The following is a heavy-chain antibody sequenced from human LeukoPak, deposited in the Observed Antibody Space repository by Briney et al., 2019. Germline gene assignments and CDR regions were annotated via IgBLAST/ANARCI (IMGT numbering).Heavy chain of an antibody. Sequence: PGGSLRLSCAASGFTFNKYWMSWVRQAPGKGLEWVASIKKDGSEKYYVDSVKGRFTISRDNAKNSLYLQMNSLRAEDTAVCYCARSYYYDSSHTVDYWGQGTLVTVSS. D-gene: IGHD3-22*01. CDR2: IKKDGSEK. J-gene: IGHJ4*02. V-gene: IGHV3-7*01. CDR3: ARSYYYDSSHTVDY. CDR1: GFTFNKYW.